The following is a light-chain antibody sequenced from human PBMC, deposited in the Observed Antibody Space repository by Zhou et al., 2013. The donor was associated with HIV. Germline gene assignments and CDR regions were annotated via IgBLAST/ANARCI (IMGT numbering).Light chain of an antibody. J-gene: IGKJ5*01. CDR3: MQGTQWRGEVT. CDR1: QSLLHSNGYNY. V-gene: IGKV2-28*01. Sequence: DIVMTQSPLSLPVTPGEPASISCRSSQSLLHSNGYNYLDWYLQKPGQSPQLLIYLGSNRASGVPDRFSGSGSGTDFTLKISRVEAEDVGVYYCMQGTQWRGEVTFGQGTRLEIK. CDR2: LGS.